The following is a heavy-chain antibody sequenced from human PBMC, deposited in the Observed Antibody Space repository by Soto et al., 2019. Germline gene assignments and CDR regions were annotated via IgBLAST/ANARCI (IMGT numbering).Heavy chain of an antibody. D-gene: IGHD2-15*01. CDR3: TSDTFGARDS. CDR1: GFAFSSEW. CDR2: IDPYDTGI. J-gene: IGHJ4*02. Sequence: EVQLVESGGGLVQPGGSLRLSCAASGFAFSSEWMHWVRQAPGKGLVWVSRIDPYDTGITYADSVKGRFTISRDNAKNTPYLQMNSLRAEDTAVYYCTSDTFGARDSWGQGTLVTVSS. V-gene: IGHV3-74*01.